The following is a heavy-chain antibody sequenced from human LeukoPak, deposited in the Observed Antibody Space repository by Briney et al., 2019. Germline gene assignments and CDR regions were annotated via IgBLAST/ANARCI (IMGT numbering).Heavy chain of an antibody. J-gene: IGHJ4*02. CDR2: ISAYNGNT. V-gene: IGHV1-18*01. D-gene: IGHD3-3*01. Sequence: ASVKVSCKASGYTFTSYGISWVRQAPGQGLEWMGWISAYNGNTNYAQKLQGRVTMTTDTSTSTAYMELRRLRSDDTAVYYCARDRGYYDFSSGYPVGYFDYWGQGTLVTVSS. CDR3: ARDRGYYDFSSGYPVGYFDY. CDR1: GYTFTSYG.